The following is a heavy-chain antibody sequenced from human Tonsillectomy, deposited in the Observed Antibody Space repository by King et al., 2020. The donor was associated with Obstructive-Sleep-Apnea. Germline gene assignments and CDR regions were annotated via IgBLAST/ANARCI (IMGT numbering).Heavy chain of an antibody. CDR1: GYTFTSYD. V-gene: IGHV1-8*01. D-gene: IGHD2-15*01. Sequence: QLVQSGAEVKKPGASVKVSCKASGYTFTSYDINWVRQATGQGLEWMGWMNPNSGNTGYAQKFQGRVTMTRKTSISTAYMELSSLRSEDTAVYYCARGGVVVAATNYYYGMDVWGQGTTVTVSS. CDR3: ARGGVVVAATNYYYGMDV. CDR2: MNPNSGNT. J-gene: IGHJ6*02.